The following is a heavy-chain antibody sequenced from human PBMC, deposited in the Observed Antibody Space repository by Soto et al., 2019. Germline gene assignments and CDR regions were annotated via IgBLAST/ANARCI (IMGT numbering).Heavy chain of an antibody. CDR1: GGSVSSGSYY. J-gene: IGHJ4*02. V-gene: IGHV4-61*01. D-gene: IGHD3-22*01. Sequence: QVQLQESGPGLVKPSETLSLTCTVSGGSVSSGSYYWSWIRQPPGKGLEWIGYIYYSGSTNYNPSLKSRVTISVDTSKNQFSLKLSSVTAADTAVYYCAIDRGLYYYDSRYSVQGTLVLVSS. CDR3: AIDRGLYYYDSRY. CDR2: IYYSGST.